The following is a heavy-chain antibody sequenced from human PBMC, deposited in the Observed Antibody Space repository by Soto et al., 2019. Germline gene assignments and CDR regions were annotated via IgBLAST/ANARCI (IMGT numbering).Heavy chain of an antibody. CDR1: GGSISSSSYY. V-gene: IGHV4-39*01. D-gene: IGHD6-13*01. CDR2: IYYSGST. Sequence: PSETLSLTCTVSGGSISSSSYYWGWIRQPPGKGLEWIGSIYYSGSTYYNPSLKSRVTISVDTSKNQFSLKLSSVTAADTAVYYCATTGIAAAGTGENYYYYYGMDVWGQGTPVTVSS. CDR3: ATTGIAAAGTGENYYYYYGMDV. J-gene: IGHJ6*02.